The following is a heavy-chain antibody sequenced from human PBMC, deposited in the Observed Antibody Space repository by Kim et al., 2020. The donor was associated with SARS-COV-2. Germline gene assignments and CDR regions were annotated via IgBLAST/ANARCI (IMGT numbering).Heavy chain of an antibody. Sequence: SVKVSCKASGGTFSSYAISWVRQAPGQGLEWMGGIILIFGTANYAQKFQGRVTITADESTSTAYMELSSLRSEDTAVYYCAGPMVRGAAGAFDIWGQGTMVTVSS. CDR2: IILIFGTA. CDR3: AGPMVRGAAGAFDI. CDR1: GGTFSSYA. J-gene: IGHJ3*02. D-gene: IGHD3-10*01. V-gene: IGHV1-69*13.